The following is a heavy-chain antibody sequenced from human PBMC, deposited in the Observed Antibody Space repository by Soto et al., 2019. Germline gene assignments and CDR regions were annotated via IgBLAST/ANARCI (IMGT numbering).Heavy chain of an antibody. V-gene: IGHV3-23*01. CDR1: GFTFSTYA. J-gene: IGHJ3*02. D-gene: IGHD2-21*01. CDR3: AKDFGDPYAFDI. CDR2: IRGSNGRI. Sequence: AGGSLRLSCAASGFTFSTYAMSWVRQAPGKGLEWISNIRGSNGRIDYADSVKGRFTISRDNSKNTLYLEMNSLRAEDTAVYYCAKDFGDPYAFDIWGQGAMVTVSS.